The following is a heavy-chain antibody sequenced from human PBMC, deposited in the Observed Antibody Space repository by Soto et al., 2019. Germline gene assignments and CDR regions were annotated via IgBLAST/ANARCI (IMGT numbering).Heavy chain of an antibody. CDR2: ISGSGGTT. Sequence: PGGSLRLSCAASGVTFSSYAMSWVRPAPGKGLEWVSAISGSGGTTYYADSVKGRFTISRDNSKNTLYLRMNRLRAEGTAVYYCAYSSTPFDSWSQRTLVTVAS. CDR1: GVTFSSYA. J-gene: IGHJ4*02. CDR3: AYSSTPFDS. D-gene: IGHD6-13*01. V-gene: IGHV3-23*01.